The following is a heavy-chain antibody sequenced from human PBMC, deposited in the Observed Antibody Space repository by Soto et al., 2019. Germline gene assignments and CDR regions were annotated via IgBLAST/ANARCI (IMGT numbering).Heavy chain of an antibody. CDR2: IIPIFGTA. V-gene: IGHV1-69*12. CDR3: ARDPSQYCTNGVCYYY. D-gene: IGHD2-8*01. J-gene: IGHJ4*02. Sequence: QVQLVQSGAEVKKPGSSVKFSCKASGCTFSSYAISRVRQAPGQGLEWMGGIIPIFGTANYAQKFQGRVTITADESTSTAYMELSSLRSEDTAVYYCARDPSQYCTNGVCYYYWGQGTLVTVSS. CDR1: GCTFSSYA.